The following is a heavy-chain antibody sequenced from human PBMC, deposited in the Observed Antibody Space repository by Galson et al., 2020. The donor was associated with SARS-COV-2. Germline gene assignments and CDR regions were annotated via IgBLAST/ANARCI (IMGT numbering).Heavy chain of an antibody. V-gene: IGHV1-18*01. CDR3: ARDPAPQWELSPPYSDY. Sequence: ASVKVSCKASGYTFTSYGISWVRQAPGQGLEWMGWISAYNGNTNYAQKLQGRVTMTTDTSTSTAYMELRSLRSDDTAVYYCARDPAPQWELSPPYSDYWGQGTLVTVSS. CDR1: GYTFTSYG. D-gene: IGHD1-26*01. J-gene: IGHJ4*02. CDR2: ISAYNGNT.